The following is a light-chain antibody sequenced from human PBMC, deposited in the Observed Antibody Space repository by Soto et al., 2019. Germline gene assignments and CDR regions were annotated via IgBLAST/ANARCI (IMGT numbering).Light chain of an antibody. V-gene: IGLV2-8*01. J-gene: IGLJ1*01. CDR2: EVS. CDR3: SSYAGSTGV. CDR1: SSDVGGYNY. Sequence: QSALTQPPSASGSPGQSGTISCTGTSSDVGGYNYVFWYQQQPGKDPKLMISEVSKRPSGVPDRFSGSKAGNTASLTVYGLQAEDEADYSCSSYAGSTGVFGTRTKLTVL.